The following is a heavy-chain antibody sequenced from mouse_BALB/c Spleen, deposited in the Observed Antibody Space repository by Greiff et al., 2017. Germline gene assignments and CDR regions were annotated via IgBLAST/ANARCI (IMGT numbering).Heavy chain of an antibody. CDR2: IYPGDGDT. CDR3: ARSYDYDGYYYAMDY. V-gene: IGHV1-80*01. J-gene: IGHJ4*01. D-gene: IGHD2-4*01. CDR1: GYAFSSYW. Sequence: QVQLQQSGAELVRPGSSVKISCKASGYAFSSYWMNWVKQRPGQGLEWIGQIYPGDGDTNYNGKFKGKATLTADKSSSTAYMQLSSLTSEDSAVYFCARSYDYDGYYYAMDYWGQGTSVTVSS.